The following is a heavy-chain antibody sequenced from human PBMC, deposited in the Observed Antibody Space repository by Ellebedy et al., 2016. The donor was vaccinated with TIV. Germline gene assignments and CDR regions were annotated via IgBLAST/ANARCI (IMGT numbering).Heavy chain of an antibody. V-gene: IGHV1-8*01. CDR2: MNPYSGAT. D-gene: IGHD3-3*01. CDR3: TRGRSFWSPDY. CDR1: GYSFTNYD. Sequence: AASVKVSCKASGYSFTNYDINWVRQATGQGLEWMGWMNPYSGATGYAQNLQGRVTLTRETSISTAYMELTNLQSDDTAMYFCTRGRSFWSPDYWGQGTLVTVSS. J-gene: IGHJ4*02.